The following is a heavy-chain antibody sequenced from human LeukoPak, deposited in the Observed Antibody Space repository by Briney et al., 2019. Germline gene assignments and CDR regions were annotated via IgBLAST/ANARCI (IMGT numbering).Heavy chain of an antibody. Sequence: SETLSLTCTVSGGSISSYYWSWVRQPPGKGLEWIGYIYYSGSTNYDPSLKSRVTISVDTSKNQFSLKLSSVTAADTAVYYCARSNSGSYSYYFDYWGQGTLVTVSS. J-gene: IGHJ4*02. V-gene: IGHV4-59*01. CDR2: IYYSGST. CDR3: ARSNSGSYSYYFDY. D-gene: IGHD1-26*01. CDR1: GGSISSYY.